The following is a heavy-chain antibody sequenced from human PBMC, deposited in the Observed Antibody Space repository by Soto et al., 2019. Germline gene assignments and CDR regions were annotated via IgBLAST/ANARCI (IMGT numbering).Heavy chain of an antibody. D-gene: IGHD2-2*01. Sequence: QVQLVQSGAEVKKPGSSVKVSCKASGGTFSSYAISWVRQAPGQGLEWMGGIIPIFGTANYAQKFQGRVTITADESPSTAYMGLSSLRSEDTAVYYCARVGAPIVVVPDAIGLDYGMHVWGQGTTVTVSS. CDR2: IIPIFGTA. J-gene: IGHJ6*02. CDR1: GGTFSSYA. CDR3: ARVGAPIVVVPDAIGLDYGMHV. V-gene: IGHV1-69*01.